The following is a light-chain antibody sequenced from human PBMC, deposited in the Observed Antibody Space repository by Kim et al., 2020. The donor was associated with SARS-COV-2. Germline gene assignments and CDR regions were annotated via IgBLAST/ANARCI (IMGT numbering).Light chain of an antibody. Sequence: ASVGDTVTISCRASQSISSYLNWYQQQPGKAPKHLVYAASNLQSGVPSRFSGSGSGTDFTLTISSLQPEDSATYYCQQSYNSPLTFGGGTKVDIK. CDR1: QSISSY. J-gene: IGKJ4*01. CDR2: AAS. V-gene: IGKV1-39*01. CDR3: QQSYNSPLT.